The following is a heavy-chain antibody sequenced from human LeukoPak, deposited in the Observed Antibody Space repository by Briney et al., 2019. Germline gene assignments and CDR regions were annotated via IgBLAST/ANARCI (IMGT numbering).Heavy chain of an antibody. CDR1: GYTFTSYD. Sequence: ASVEVSCKASGYTFTSYDINWVRQATGQGREWMGWMNPNSGNTGYAQKFQGRVTMTRNTSISTAYMELSSLRSEDTAVYYCARDTIAAAGSDYWGQGTLVTVSS. D-gene: IGHD6-13*01. V-gene: IGHV1-8*01. CDR2: MNPNSGNT. J-gene: IGHJ4*02. CDR3: ARDTIAAAGSDY.